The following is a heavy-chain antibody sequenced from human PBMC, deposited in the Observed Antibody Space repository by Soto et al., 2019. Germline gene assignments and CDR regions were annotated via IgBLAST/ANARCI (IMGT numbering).Heavy chain of an antibody. CDR2: IGGSGRST. CDR3: ARDIPRQWLAD. Sequence: EVQLLESGGGLVQPGGSLRLSCAASGFTFSSYAMSWVRQAPGKGLEWVSGIGGSGRSTYYADSVKGRFTISRDNAKNSLYLQMNSLRAEDTAVYYCARDIPRQWLADWGQGTLVTVSS. V-gene: IGHV3-23*01. J-gene: IGHJ4*02. CDR1: GFTFSSYA. D-gene: IGHD6-19*01.